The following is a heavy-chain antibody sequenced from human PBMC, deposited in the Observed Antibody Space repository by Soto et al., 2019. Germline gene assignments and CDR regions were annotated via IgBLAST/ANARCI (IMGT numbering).Heavy chain of an antibody. J-gene: IGHJ6*02. Sequence: AGGSLRLSCAASGFTFNTYALTWVRQAPGKGLEWVSAISASGDTTYYVDSVKGRITISRDNSMNTLYLQMNSLRAEDTAAYYCAKETLRYYAMDVWGQGTTVTVSS. CDR3: AKETLRYYAMDV. V-gene: IGHV3-23*01. CDR1: GFTFNTYA. CDR2: ISASGDTT.